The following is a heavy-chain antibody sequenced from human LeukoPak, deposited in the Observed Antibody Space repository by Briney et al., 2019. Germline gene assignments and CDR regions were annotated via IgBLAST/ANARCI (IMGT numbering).Heavy chain of an antibody. CDR2: ISANDGKI. J-gene: IGHJ4*02. V-gene: IGHV1-18*01. CDR1: GFVFTVYG. D-gene: IGHD1-1*01. Sequence: ASVKVSCKASGFVFTVYGFTWVRQAPGQGLEWMGWISANDGKIHYSERHQGRVTMSTDTVTSTVYMELRSLRSDDTAVYYCARELHVERDDYWGQGTLVTVSS. CDR3: ARELHVERDDY.